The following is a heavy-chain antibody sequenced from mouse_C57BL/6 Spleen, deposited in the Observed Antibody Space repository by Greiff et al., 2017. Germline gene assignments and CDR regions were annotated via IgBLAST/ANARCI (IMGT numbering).Heavy chain of an antibody. V-gene: IGHV1-61*01. Sequence: QVQLQQPGAELVRPGSSVKLSCKASGYTFTSYWMDWVKQRPGQGLEWIGNIYPSDSETHYNQKFKDKATLTVDKSSSTAYRQLSSLTSEDSAVYYCARHYYGSSYAMDYWGQGTSVTGSS. D-gene: IGHD1-1*01. CDR3: ARHYYGSSYAMDY. CDR2: IYPSDSET. CDR1: GYTFTSYW. J-gene: IGHJ4*01.